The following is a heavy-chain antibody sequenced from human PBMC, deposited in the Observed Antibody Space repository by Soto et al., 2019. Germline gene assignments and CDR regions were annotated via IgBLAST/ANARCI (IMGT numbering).Heavy chain of an antibody. CDR1: GFTFSSYA. CDR2: IWYDGSNK. V-gene: IGHV3-33*01. J-gene: IGHJ4*02. D-gene: IGHD2-15*01. Sequence: GVSLRLSCAASGFTFSSYAMHWVRQAPGKGLEWLAVIWYDGSNKYYADSVKCRFTISRDNSKNTLYLQMNSRRAEDTAVYYCARDWDIVVGSNADYWGQGTLVTVSS. CDR3: ARDWDIVVGSNADY.